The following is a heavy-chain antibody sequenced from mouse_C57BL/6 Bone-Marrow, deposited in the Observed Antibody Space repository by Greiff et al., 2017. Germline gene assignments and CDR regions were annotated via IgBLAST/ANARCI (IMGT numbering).Heavy chain of an antibody. V-gene: IGHV3-6*01. CDR3: ARGRDSSGYFAY. CDR1: GYSITSGYY. Sequence: ESGPGLVKPSQSLSLTCSVTGYSITSGYYWNWIRQFPGNKLEWMGYISYDGSNNYNPSLKNRISITRDTSKNQFFLKLNSVTTEDTATYYCARGRDSSGYFAYWGQGTLVTVSA. J-gene: IGHJ3*01. CDR2: ISYDGSN. D-gene: IGHD3-2*02.